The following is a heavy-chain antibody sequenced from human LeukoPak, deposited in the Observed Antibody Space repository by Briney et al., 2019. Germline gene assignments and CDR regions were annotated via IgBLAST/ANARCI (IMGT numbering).Heavy chain of an antibody. V-gene: IGHV1-69*13. CDR1: GGTFSSYA. CDR2: IIPIFGTA. J-gene: IGHJ4*02. D-gene: IGHD4-17*01. CDR3: ARGEEHTVTTKFDY. Sequence: GASVKVSCKASGGTFSSYAISWVRQAPGQGLEWMGGIIPIFGTANYAQKFQGRVTITADESTSTAYMELSSLRSEDTAVYYCARGEEHTVTTKFDYWGQGTLVTVSS.